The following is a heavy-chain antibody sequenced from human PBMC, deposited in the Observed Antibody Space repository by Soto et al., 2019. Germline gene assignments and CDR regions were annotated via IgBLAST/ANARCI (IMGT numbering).Heavy chain of an antibody. D-gene: IGHD3-3*01. CDR1: CGSISSDY. Sequence: SETLSLTSTVSCGSISSDYWSWIRQPPGKGLEWIGYIYYSGSTNYNPSLKSRVTISVDTSKNQFSLKLSTVTAADTAVYYCARHWTVTANWFDPWGQGTLVTVSS. J-gene: IGHJ5*02. CDR3: ARHWTVTANWFDP. CDR2: IYYSGST. V-gene: IGHV4-59*08.